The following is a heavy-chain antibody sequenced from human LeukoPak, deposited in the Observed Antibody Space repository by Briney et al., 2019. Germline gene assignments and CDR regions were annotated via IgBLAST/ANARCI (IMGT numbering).Heavy chain of an antibody. J-gene: IGHJ4*02. CDR1: GYTFTSYG. Sequence: ASVKVSCKASGYTFTSYGISWVRQAPGQGLEWMGWISAYNGNTNYAQKLQGRVTMTTDTSTSTAYMELRSLRSDDTAVYYCAREITMVRGVSPVFDYWGQGTLVTVSS. V-gene: IGHV1-18*01. D-gene: IGHD3-10*01. CDR2: ISAYNGNT. CDR3: AREITMVRGVSPVFDY.